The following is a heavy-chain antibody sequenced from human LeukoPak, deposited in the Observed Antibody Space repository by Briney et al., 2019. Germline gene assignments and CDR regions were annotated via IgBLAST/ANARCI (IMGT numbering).Heavy chain of an antibody. V-gene: IGHV3-21*01. CDR2: ICSSSTYI. CDR3: ARSSRVPAAINDY. CDR1: GFTFSSYT. Sequence: GGSLRLSCAPSGFTFSSYTINWVRLAPGKGLEWVSSICSSSTYIYYADSVKGRFTISRDNAKNSLYLQMNSLRAEDTAVYYCARSSRVPAAINDYWGQGTLVTVSS. D-gene: IGHD2-2*01. J-gene: IGHJ4*02.